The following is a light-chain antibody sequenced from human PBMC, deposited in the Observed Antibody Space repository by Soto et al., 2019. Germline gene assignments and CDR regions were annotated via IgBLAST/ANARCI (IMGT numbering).Light chain of an antibody. CDR3: QQRSNWWT. CDR2: AAS. V-gene: IGKV3-11*01. J-gene: IGKJ1*01. CDR1: QSVSSY. Sequence: EIVLTQSPATLSLSPGERATLSCRASQSVSSYLAWYQQKPGQAPRLLIYAASNRATGIPARFSGSGSGTDFTLPISSLEPEDFAVYYCQQRSNWWTFGQGTKVSIK.